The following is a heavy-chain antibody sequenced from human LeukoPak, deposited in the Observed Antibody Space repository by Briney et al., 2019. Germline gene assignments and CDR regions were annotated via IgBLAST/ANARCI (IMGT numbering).Heavy chain of an antibody. CDR3: ASSIAVAVRSFDY. Sequence: SETLSLTCTVSGGSISSYYWSWIRQPPGKGLEWIGYIYYSGSTNYNPSLKSRVTISVDTSKNQFSLKLSSVTAADTAVCYCASSIAVAVRSFDYWGQGTLVTVSS. D-gene: IGHD6-19*01. J-gene: IGHJ4*02. CDR2: IYYSGST. CDR1: GGSISSYY. V-gene: IGHV4-59*01.